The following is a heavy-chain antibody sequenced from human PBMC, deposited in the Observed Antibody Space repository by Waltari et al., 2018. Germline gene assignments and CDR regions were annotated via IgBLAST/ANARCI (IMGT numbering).Heavy chain of an antibody. CDR2: IYDSGST. J-gene: IGHJ3*02. D-gene: IGHD5-18*01. CDR1: GGSISRYY. Sequence: QVQLQESGPGLVKPSATLSLTCTVSGGSISRYYWSWLRQPPGKGLEWIGYIYDSGSTNYNPSLKSRVTISVDTSKNQFSLKLSSVTAADTAVYYCARRNVGYGAAFDIWGQGTMVTVSS. CDR3: ARRNVGYGAAFDI. V-gene: IGHV4-59*01.